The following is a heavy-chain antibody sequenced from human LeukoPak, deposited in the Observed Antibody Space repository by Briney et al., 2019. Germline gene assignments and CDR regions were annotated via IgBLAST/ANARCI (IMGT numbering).Heavy chain of an antibody. V-gene: IGHV3-23*01. CDR2: ISGSGGNT. CDR1: GFTFSSHA. Sequence: PGGSLRLSCAASGFTFSSHAMSWVRQVPGKGLEWVAAISGSGGNTYKADSVKGRFTISRDNSKNTLYLQMSSLRAEDTAVYYCASDSSGYYSVFNYWGQGTLVTVSS. D-gene: IGHD3-22*01. CDR3: ASDSSGYYSVFNY. J-gene: IGHJ4*02.